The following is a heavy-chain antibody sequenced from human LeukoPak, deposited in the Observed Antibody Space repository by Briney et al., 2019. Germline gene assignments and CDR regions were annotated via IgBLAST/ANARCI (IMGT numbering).Heavy chain of an antibody. CDR1: GGSMSDSIT. J-gene: IGHJ5*02. D-gene: IGHD6-25*01. Sequence: PSETLSLTCSVSGGSMSDSITWGWVRQPPGKGLEWLANIHDDGRTAPNPSLRSRLTISQDRSKNRFSLKVSSVTAADTAFYYCAKVLTAAGLDLWGQGILVTVSS. CDR2: IHDDGRT. V-gene: IGHV4/OR15-8*01. CDR3: AKVLTAAGLDL.